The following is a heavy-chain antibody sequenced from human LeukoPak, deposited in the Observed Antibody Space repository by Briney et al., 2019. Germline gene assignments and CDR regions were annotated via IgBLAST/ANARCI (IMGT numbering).Heavy chain of an antibody. J-gene: IGHJ6*03. CDR3: ARDDSRTAGYYYYYMDV. V-gene: IGHV1-69*05. Sequence: VASVKVSCKASGGTFSSYAISWVRQAPGQGLEWMGGIIPIFGTANYAQKFQGRVTITTDESTSTAYMELSSLRSEDTAVYYCARDDSRTAGYYYYYMDVWGKGTTVTVSS. CDR2: IIPIFGTA. D-gene: IGHD6-13*01. CDR1: GGTFSSYA.